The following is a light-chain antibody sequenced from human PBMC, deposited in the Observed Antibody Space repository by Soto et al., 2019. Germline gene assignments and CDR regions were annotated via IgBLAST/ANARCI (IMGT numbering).Light chain of an antibody. CDR1: SSNIGSNY. Sequence: QSVLTQPPSASGTPGQRVTISCSGSSSNIGSNYVYWYQQLPGTAPKLLIYRNNQRPSGVPDRFSGSKSGTSASLAISGLRSDEEADYYCAAWDDSLSGYVVFGGGTKVTVL. J-gene: IGLJ2*01. CDR2: RNN. V-gene: IGLV1-47*01. CDR3: AAWDDSLSGYVV.